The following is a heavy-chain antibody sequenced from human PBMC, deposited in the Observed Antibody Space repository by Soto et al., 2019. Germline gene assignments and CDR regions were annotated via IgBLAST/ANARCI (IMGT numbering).Heavy chain of an antibody. CDR1: GYTFTSYG. D-gene: IGHD3-3*01. CDR2: TSAYNGNT. V-gene: IGHV1-18*01. CDR3: ARSQGNTIFGVVIPNYGMDV. J-gene: IGHJ6*02. Sequence: ASVKVSCKASGYTFTSYGISWVRQAPGQGLEWMGWTSAYNGNTNYAQKLQGRVTMTTDTSTSTAYMELRSLRSDDTAVYYCARSQGNTIFGVVIPNYGMDVWGQVPTVTFSS.